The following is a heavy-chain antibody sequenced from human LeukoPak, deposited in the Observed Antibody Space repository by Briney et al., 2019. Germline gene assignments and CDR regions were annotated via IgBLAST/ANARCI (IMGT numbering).Heavy chain of an antibody. D-gene: IGHD1-26*01. J-gene: IGHJ4*02. CDR2: MNPNSGNT. Sequence: ASVKVSCKASGYTFTSYDINWVRQATGQGLEWTGWMNPNSGNTGYAQKFQGRVTITRNTSISTAYMELSSLRSEDTAVYYCARVRSGSYSYYFDYWGQGTLVTVSS. CDR3: ARVRSGSYSYYFDY. V-gene: IGHV1-8*03. CDR1: GYTFTSYD.